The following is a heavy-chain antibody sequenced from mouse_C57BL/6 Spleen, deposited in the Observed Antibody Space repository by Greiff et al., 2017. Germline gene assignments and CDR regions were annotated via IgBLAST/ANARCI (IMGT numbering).Heavy chain of an antibody. CDR2: ISSGGDYI. Sequence: EVKVVESGEGLVKPGGSLKLSCAASGFTFSSYAMSWVRQTPEKRLEWVAYISSGGDYIYYADPVKGGFTISRDNARNTLYLQMSSLKSEDTAMYYCTRESNYPYYFDYWGQGTTLTVSS. CDR3: TRESNYPYYFDY. V-gene: IGHV5-9-1*02. CDR1: GFTFSSYA. J-gene: IGHJ2*01. D-gene: IGHD2-5*01.